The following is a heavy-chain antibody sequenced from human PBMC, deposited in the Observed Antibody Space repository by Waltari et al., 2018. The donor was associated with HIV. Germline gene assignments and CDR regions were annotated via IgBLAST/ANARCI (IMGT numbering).Heavy chain of an antibody. J-gene: IGHJ2*01. V-gene: IGHV3-9*01. CDR1: GFTFEDYA. CDR2: ISWNSGSI. Sequence: EVQLVESGGGLLQPGRSLRPSCAACGFTFEDYAMHWVRQAPGKGLEWVSGISWNSGSIGYADSVKGRFTISRDNAKNSLYLQMNSLRAEDTALYYCAKGQTLYWYFDLWGRGTLVTVSS. CDR3: AKGQTLYWYFDL.